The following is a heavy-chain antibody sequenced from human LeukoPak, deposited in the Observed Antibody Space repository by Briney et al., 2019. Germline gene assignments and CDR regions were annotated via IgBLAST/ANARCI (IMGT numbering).Heavy chain of an antibody. Sequence: GGSLRLSCAASGFSVSTYGMHWLRQAPGKGLEWVAVILFDGTTKYYVDSVKGRFTISRDNSKNSLYLQMDSLRAEDTAVYYCTRDLASQPDYWGQGGLVTVSS. CDR3: TRDLASQPDY. CDR1: GFSVSTYG. J-gene: IGHJ4*02. D-gene: IGHD1-1*01. V-gene: IGHV3-33*01. CDR2: ILFDGTTK.